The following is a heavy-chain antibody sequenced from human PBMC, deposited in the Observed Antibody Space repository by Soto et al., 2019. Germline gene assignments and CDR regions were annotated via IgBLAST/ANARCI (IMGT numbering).Heavy chain of an antibody. CDR3: AKFAVTTWIYYYYYYGMDV. CDR2: ISGSGGST. CDR1: GFTFSSYA. Sequence: GGSLRLSCAASGFTFSSYAMSWVRQAPGKGLELVSAISGSGGSTYYADSVKGRFTISRGNSKNTLYLQMNSLRAEDTAVYYCAKFAVTTWIYYYYYYGMDVWGQGTPVTVSS. V-gene: IGHV3-23*01. D-gene: IGHD5-12*01. J-gene: IGHJ6*02.